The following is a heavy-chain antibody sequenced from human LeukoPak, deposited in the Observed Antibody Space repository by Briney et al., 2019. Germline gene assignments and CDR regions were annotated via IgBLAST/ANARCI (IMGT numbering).Heavy chain of an antibody. V-gene: IGHV4-39*07. J-gene: IGHJ6*03. Sequence: SETLSLTCTVSGGSISSSSYYWGWIRQPPGKGLEWIGSIYHSGSTYYNPSLKSRVTISVDTSKNQFSLKLSSVTAADTAVYYCARISLGAYYYYYYYMDVWGKGTTVTVSS. CDR2: IYHSGST. D-gene: IGHD7-27*01. CDR3: ARISLGAYYYYYYYMDV. CDR1: GGSISSSSYY.